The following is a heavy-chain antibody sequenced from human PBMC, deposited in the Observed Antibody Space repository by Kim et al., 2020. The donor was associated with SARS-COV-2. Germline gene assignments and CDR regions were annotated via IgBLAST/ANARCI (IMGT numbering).Heavy chain of an antibody. CDR2: ISRDGDYI. CDR3: ASCTADSICLRGRGFVH. D-gene: IGHD3-10*01. V-gene: IGHV3-21*01. J-gene: IGHJ4*02. CDR1: GFSFSDCS. Sequence: GGSLRLSCAAAGFSFSDCSMSWVRQAPGKGLEWVSSISRDGDYIHYADSVKGRFTISRDNAKNSLFLQMDSLRAEDTAVYYCASCTADSICLRGRGFVHWGQGTLVTVSS.